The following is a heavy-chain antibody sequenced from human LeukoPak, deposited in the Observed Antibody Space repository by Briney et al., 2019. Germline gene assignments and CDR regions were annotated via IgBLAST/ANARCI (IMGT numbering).Heavy chain of an antibody. CDR2: IYYSGST. CDR1: GGSISSSSYY. CDR3: ARVGSGYSYGHFDY. V-gene: IGHV4-39*07. D-gene: IGHD5-18*01. Sequence: PSETLSLTCTVYGGSISSSSYYWGWIRQPPGKGLEWIGSIYYSGSTYYNPSLKSRVTISVDTSKNQFSLKLSSVTAADTAVYYCARVGSGYSYGHFDYWGQGTLATVSS. J-gene: IGHJ4*02.